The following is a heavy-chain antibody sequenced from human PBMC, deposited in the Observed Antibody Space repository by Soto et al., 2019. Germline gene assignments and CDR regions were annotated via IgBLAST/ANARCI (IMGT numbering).Heavy chain of an antibody. Sequence: GGSLRLSCAASGFTFSSYGMHWVRQAPGKGLEWVAVIWYDGSNKYYADSVKGRFTISRDNSKNTLYLQMNSLRAEDTAVYYCARPLTIFGVVTPGSGMDVWGQGTTVTVSS. V-gene: IGHV3-33*01. CDR3: ARPLTIFGVVTPGSGMDV. CDR1: GFTFSSYG. D-gene: IGHD3-3*01. CDR2: IWYDGSNK. J-gene: IGHJ6*02.